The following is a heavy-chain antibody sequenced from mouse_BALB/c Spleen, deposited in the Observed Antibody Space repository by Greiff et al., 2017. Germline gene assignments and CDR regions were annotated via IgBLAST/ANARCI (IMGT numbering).Heavy chain of an antibody. CDR1: GYTFSSYW. CDR3: ARGGTVVAYYFDY. J-gene: IGHJ2*01. Sequence: VQLQQSGAELMKPGASVKLSCKATGYTFSSYWIEWVKQRPGHGLEWIGEILPGSGSTNYNEKFKGKATFTADTSSNTAYMQLSSLTSEDSAVYYCARGGTVVAYYFDYWGQGTTLTVSS. D-gene: IGHD1-1*01. CDR2: ILPGSGST. V-gene: IGHV1-9*01.